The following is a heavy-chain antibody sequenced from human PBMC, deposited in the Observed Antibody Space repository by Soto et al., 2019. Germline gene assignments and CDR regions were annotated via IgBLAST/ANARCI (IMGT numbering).Heavy chain of an antibody. CDR2: IIPIFGTA. J-gene: IGHJ5*02. CDR3: ARGWDHHDSAGLLTWFDP. V-gene: IGHV1-69*01. CDR1: GGTFSDYG. D-gene: IGHD3-22*01. Sequence: QVQLVQSGAEVKKPGSSVKVSCKASGGTFSDYGINWVRQAPGRGLEWMGGIIPIFGTANYAQKFQGRVTIIADESTNTTYMELSSLRYEDTAVYYRARGWDHHDSAGLLTWFDPWGQGTLVTVSS.